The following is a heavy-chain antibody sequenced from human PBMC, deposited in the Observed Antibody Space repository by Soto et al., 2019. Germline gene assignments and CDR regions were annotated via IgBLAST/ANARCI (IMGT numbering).Heavy chain of an antibody. V-gene: IGHV3-23*01. CDR2: ISGSGGST. CDR3: AKDIAFWSVYDLSSPFDY. J-gene: IGHJ4*01. CDR1: GFTFSKCA. D-gene: IGHD5-12*01. Sequence: GGSLRLSCAASGFTFSKCAMSWVRQAPGKGLEWVSAISGSGGSTYYADSVKGRFTISRDNSKNTLYLQMNSLRAEDTAVYYCAKDIAFWSVYDLSSPFDYWGLGTLVTVSS.